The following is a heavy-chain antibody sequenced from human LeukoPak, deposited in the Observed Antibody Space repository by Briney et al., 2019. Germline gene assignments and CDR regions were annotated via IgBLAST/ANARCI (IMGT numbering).Heavy chain of an antibody. CDR2: INPNSGGT. Sequence: GASVKVSCKASVYTFTGYYMHWVRQAPGQGLEWMGWINPNSGGTNYAQKFQGRVTMTRDTSISTAYMELSRLRSDDTAVYYCARPSSIAVAGTHFQHWGQGTLVTVSS. D-gene: IGHD6-19*01. CDR3: ARPSSIAVAGTHFQH. J-gene: IGHJ1*01. V-gene: IGHV1-2*02. CDR1: VYTFTGYY.